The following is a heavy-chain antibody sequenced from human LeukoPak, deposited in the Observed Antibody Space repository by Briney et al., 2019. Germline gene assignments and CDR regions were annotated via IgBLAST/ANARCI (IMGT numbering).Heavy chain of an antibody. Sequence: SVKVSCKASGYTFTSYGISWVRQAPGQGLEWMGGIIPIFGTANYAQKFQGRVTITADKSTSTAYMELSSLRSEGTAVYYCARGTGLRYFDWLLDYWGQGTLVTVSS. D-gene: IGHD3-9*01. J-gene: IGHJ4*02. CDR3: ARGTGLRYFDWLLDY. CDR1: GYTFTSYG. CDR2: IIPIFGTA. V-gene: IGHV1-69*06.